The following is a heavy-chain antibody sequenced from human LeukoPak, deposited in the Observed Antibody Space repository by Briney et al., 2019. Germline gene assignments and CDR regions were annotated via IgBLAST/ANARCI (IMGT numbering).Heavy chain of an antibody. CDR2: ISSSSSTI. V-gene: IGHV3-48*04. D-gene: IGHD3-22*01. Sequence: GGSLRLSCAASGFTFSSYSMNWVRQAPGKGLEWVSYISSSSSTIYYADSVKGRFTISRDNAKNSLYLQMNSLRAEDTAVYYCARTLYYYDRAYYFDYWGQGTLVTVSS. CDR1: GFTFSSYS. J-gene: IGHJ4*02. CDR3: ARTLYYYDRAYYFDY.